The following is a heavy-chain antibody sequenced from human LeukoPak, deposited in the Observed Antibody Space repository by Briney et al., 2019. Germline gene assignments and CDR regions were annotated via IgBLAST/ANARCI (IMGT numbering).Heavy chain of an antibody. CDR2: IIPIFGTA. J-gene: IGHJ4*02. Sequence: SVKVSCKASGYTFTGYHMHWVRQAPGQGLEWMGGIIPIFGTANYAQKFQGRVTITADESTSTAYMELSSLRSEDTAVYYCARDYGSGSYSPYWGQGTLVTVSS. CDR1: GYTFTGYH. D-gene: IGHD3-10*01. V-gene: IGHV1-69*13. CDR3: ARDYGSGSYSPY.